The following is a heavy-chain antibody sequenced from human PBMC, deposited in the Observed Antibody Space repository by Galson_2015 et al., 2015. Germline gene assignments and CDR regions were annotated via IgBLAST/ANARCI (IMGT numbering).Heavy chain of an antibody. CDR3: AKGVGSDFYYANDY. CDR1: GFTFNDYY. CDR2: ITASGGSP. J-gene: IGHJ4*02. D-gene: IGHD3-22*01. Sequence: SLRLSCAASGFTFNDYYMSWVRQAPGKGLEWVSLITASGGSPYYADSVKRRFTISRDNSKNTLYLQMNSLRAEDTAMYYCAKGVGSDFYYANDYWGQGTLVTVSS. V-gene: IGHV3-23*01.